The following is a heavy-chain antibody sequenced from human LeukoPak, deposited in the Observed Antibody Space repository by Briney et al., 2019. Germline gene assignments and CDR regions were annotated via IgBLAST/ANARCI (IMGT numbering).Heavy chain of an antibody. CDR1: GYTYTGYY. CDR3: ARGGYCSGGSCYGMDV. V-gene: IGHV1-2*04. Sequence: ASVKVSCKASGYTYTGYYMHWVRQAPGQGLEWLGWINPNSGGTNYAQKFQGWVTMTRDTSISTAYMELSRLRSDDTAVYYCARGGYCSGGSCYGMDVWGQGTTVTVSS. D-gene: IGHD2-15*01. J-gene: IGHJ6*02. CDR2: INPNSGGT.